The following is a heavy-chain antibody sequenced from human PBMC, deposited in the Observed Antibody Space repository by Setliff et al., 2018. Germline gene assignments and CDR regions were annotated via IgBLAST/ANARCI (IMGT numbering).Heavy chain of an antibody. Sequence: TSETLSLTCSVSGGSLSGSSDYWGWIRQPPGKGLEWIGFISYSGITTYNVSLKSRVSISVDTSKNQLSLTLSSVTAADTAVYYCVREGYSEYFQDWGRGTLVTVSS. J-gene: IGHJ1*01. V-gene: IGHV4-61*01. D-gene: IGHD1-1*01. CDR2: ISYSGIT. CDR1: GGSLSGSSDY. CDR3: VREGYSEYFQD.